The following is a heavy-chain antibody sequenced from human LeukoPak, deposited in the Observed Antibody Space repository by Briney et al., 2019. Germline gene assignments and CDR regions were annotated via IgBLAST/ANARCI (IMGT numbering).Heavy chain of an antibody. D-gene: IGHD1-26*01. CDR2: ISYDGSYK. CDR1: GFTFSNFA. J-gene: IGHJ4*02. V-gene: IGHV3-30*04. CDR3: ARGGAIEYYFDY. Sequence: GRSLRLSCAASGFTFSNFAMHWVRQAPGKGLEWVSVISYDGSYKYYADSVKGRFTISRDNSKNTLYLQMNSLRPEDTAVYYCARGGAIEYYFDYWGQGTLVTVSS.